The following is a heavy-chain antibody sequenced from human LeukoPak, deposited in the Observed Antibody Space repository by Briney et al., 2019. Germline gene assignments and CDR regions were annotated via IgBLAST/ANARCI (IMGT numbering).Heavy chain of an antibody. CDR3: AGLTYGRARETMIDYFDY. CDR2: IYYSEST. V-gene: IGHV4-39*01. Sequence: SETLSLTCTVSGGPISSSSYYWGWIRQPPGKGREWISSIYYSESTYYNPSLKTRVNISVDTSKNQFSLKLSSVTDADTAVYYCAGLTYGRARETMIDYFDYWGQGTLVTVSS. J-gene: IGHJ4*02. D-gene: IGHD4-17*01. CDR1: GGPISSSSYY.